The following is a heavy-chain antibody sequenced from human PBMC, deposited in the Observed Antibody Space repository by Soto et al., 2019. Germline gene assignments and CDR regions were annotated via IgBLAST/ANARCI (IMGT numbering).Heavy chain of an antibody. D-gene: IGHD3-3*02. V-gene: IGHV3-48*02. CDR3: ARDSISRTYYYYGMDV. CDR1: GFTFSSYS. CDR2: ISSSSSTI. J-gene: IGHJ6*02. Sequence: PGGSLRLSCAASGFTFSSYSMNWVRQAPGKGLEWVSYISSSSSTIYYADSVKGRFTISRDNAKNSLYLQMNSLRDEDTAVYYCARDSISRTYYYYGMDVWGQGTTVTVSS.